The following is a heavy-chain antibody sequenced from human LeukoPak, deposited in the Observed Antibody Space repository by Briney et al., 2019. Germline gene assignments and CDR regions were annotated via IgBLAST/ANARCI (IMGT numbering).Heavy chain of an antibody. Sequence: PGGSLRLSCAASGFTFSSHEMNWVCQAPGKGLEWVSYISSSGSTKKYADSVKGRFTISRDNSKNSLYLQLNSLRAEDTAVYYCARRYCSSTSCYGDYYGMDVWGQGTTVTASS. CDR2: ISSSGSTK. D-gene: IGHD2-2*01. CDR1: GFTFSSHE. CDR3: ARRYCSSTSCYGDYYGMDV. V-gene: IGHV3-48*03. J-gene: IGHJ6*02.